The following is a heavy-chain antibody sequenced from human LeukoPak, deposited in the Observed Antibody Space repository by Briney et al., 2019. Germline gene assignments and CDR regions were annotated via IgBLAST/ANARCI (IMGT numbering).Heavy chain of an antibody. V-gene: IGHV4-34*01. CDR2: INHSGST. Sequence: SETLSLTCAVYGGSFSGYYWSWIRQPPGKGLEWIGEINHSGSTNYNPSLKSRVTISVDTSKNQFSLKLSSVTAADTAVYYCARAPLLIGAFGTWGQGTMVTVSS. J-gene: IGHJ3*02. CDR1: GGSFSGYY. D-gene: IGHD2-15*01. CDR3: ARAPLLIGAFGT.